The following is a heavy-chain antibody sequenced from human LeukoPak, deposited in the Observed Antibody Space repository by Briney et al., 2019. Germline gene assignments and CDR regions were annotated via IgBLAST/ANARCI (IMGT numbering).Heavy chain of an antibody. V-gene: IGHV3-48*01. D-gene: IGHD3-22*01. CDR2: ISSSSSTI. CDR3: ARDGGYYYDSSGYYFGDAFDI. J-gene: IGHJ3*02. Sequence: GGSLRLSCAASGFTFSSYSMNWVRQAPGKGLEWVSYISSSSSTIYYADSVKGRFTISRDNAKNSLYLQMNSLRAEDTAVYYCARDGGYYYDSSGYYFGDAFDIWGQGTMVTVSS. CDR1: GFTFSSYS.